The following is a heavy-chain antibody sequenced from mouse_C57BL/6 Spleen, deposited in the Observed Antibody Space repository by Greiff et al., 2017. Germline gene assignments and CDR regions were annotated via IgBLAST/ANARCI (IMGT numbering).Heavy chain of an antibody. CDR1: GYTFTSYG. J-gene: IGHJ4*01. CDR3: SGGDYGHAMDY. V-gene: IGHV1-81*01. Sequence: VQLQQSGAELVRPGASVKLSCKASGYTFTSYGIRWVKQSTGQGLEWIGEIYPRSGNTYYNEKFKGKATLTADKSSSTAYMELRSLTSEDSAVFFFSGGDYGHAMDYWGQGTSVTVSS. CDR2: IYPRSGNT. D-gene: IGHD2-13*01.